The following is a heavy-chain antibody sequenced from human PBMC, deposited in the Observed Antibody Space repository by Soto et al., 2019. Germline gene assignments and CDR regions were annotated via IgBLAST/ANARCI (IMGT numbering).Heavy chain of an antibody. CDR3: ARDSIAAAIWGYYNYGMDA. CDR2: ISSSSSTI. V-gene: IGHV3-48*01. D-gene: IGHD2-2*02. J-gene: IGHJ6*02. Sequence: GGSLRLSCAASGFTFSSYSMNWVRQAPGKGLEWVSYISSSSSTIYYADSVKGRLTISRDNAKNSLYLQMNSLRAEDTAVYYCARDSIAAAIWGYYNYGMDAWGQGTTVTVSS. CDR1: GFTFSSYS.